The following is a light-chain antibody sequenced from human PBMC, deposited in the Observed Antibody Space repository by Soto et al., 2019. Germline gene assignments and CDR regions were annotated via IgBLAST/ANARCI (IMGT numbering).Light chain of an antibody. J-gene: IGKJ4*01. CDR2: TAT. CDR1: QTISSW. V-gene: IGKV1-5*01. CDR3: QQVNSYPLT. Sequence: DIQMTQSPSTLSGSVGDRVTITCRASQTISSWLAWYQQKPGKAPKLLIYTATVLQGGVPSRFSGTGSGTEFILTISSLQPEDFATYYCQQVNSYPLTFGGGTKVDIK.